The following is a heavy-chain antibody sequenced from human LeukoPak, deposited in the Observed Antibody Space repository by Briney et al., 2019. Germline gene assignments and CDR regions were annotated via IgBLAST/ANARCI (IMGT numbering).Heavy chain of an antibody. CDR3: ARLRGETYYYYYYYYMDV. J-gene: IGHJ6*03. D-gene: IGHD3-16*01. Sequence: SETLSLTCTVSGGSISSGGYYWSWIRQHPGKGLEWIGYIYYSGSTYYNPSLKSRVTISVDTSKNQFSLKLSSVTAADTAVYYCARLRGETYYYYYYYYMDVWGKGTTVTVSS. CDR2: IYYSGST. CDR1: GGSISSGGYY. V-gene: IGHV4-31*03.